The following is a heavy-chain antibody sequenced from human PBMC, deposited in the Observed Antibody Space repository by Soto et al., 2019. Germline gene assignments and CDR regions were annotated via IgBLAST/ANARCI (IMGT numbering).Heavy chain of an antibody. CDR2: ISYDGSNK. CDR1: GFTFSSYG. J-gene: IGHJ4*02. D-gene: IGHD1-26*01. Sequence: GGSLRLSCAASGFTFSSYGMHWVRQAPGKGLEWVAVISYDGSNKYYADSVKGRFTISRDNSKNTLYLQMNSLRAEDTTVYYCAKEGYSGSYYGYLDYWGQGTLVTVSS. CDR3: AKEGYSGSYYGYLDY. V-gene: IGHV3-30*18.